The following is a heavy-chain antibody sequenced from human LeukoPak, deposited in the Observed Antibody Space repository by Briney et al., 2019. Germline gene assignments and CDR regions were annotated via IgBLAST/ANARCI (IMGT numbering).Heavy chain of an antibody. CDR2: ISYNGSNK. J-gene: IGHJ4*02. D-gene: IGHD3-22*01. CDR1: GFTFSSYG. CDR3: AKGGYYDSSGYGLIDY. V-gene: IGHV3-30*18. Sequence: GGSLRLSCAASGFTFSSYGMHWVRQAPGKGLEWVAVISYNGSNKYYADSVKGRFTISRDNSKNTLYLQMNSLRAEDTAVYYCAKGGYYDSSGYGLIDYWGQGTLVTVSS.